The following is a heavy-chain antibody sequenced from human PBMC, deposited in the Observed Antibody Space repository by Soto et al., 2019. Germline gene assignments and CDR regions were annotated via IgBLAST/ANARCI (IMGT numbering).Heavy chain of an antibody. D-gene: IGHD6-6*01. V-gene: IGHV5-10-1*01. CDR3: ASPRSSSSWYYYYGMDG. J-gene: IGHJ6*02. CDR1: GYSFTSYW. Sequence: GESLKISCKGSGYSFTSYWISWVRQMPGKGLEWMGRIDPSDSYTNYSPSFQGHVTISADKSISTAYLQWSSLKASDTAMYYCASPRSSSSWYYYYGMDGRAQRTTVTVSS. CDR2: IDPSDSYT.